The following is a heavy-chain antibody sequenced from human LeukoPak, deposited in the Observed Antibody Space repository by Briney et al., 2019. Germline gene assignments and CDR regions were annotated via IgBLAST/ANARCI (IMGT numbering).Heavy chain of an antibody. V-gene: IGHV4-59*01. CDR2: IYYSGST. CDR1: DGSISSYY. CDR3: ARENDRYGRIDY. J-gene: IGHJ4*02. D-gene: IGHD5-18*01. Sequence: SETLSLTCTVSDGSISSYYWNWIRQPPGKGLEWIGYIYYSGSTNYNPSLKSRVTISVDTSKNQFSLKLNSVTAADTAVYYCARENDRYGRIDYWGQGTQVTVSS.